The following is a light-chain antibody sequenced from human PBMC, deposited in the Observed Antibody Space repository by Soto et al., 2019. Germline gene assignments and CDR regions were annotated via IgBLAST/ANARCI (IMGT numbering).Light chain of an antibody. J-gene: IGKJ5*01. Sequence: EIVMTQAPATLPVSPVERATLSCRASQSVSSNLAWYQQKPRQAPRLLIYDASTRATGIPDRFSGSGSGTDFSLTIRGLQPEDFAVYCCQKYRMSPNTFGQGTRREIK. V-gene: IGKV3D-15*02. CDR2: DAS. CDR1: QSVSSN. CDR3: QKYRMSPNT.